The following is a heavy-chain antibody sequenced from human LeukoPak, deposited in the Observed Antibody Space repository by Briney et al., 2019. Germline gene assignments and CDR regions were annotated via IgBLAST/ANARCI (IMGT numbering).Heavy chain of an antibody. D-gene: IGHD6-19*01. Sequence: PGGSLRLSCAASGFTFSRYAMHWVRRAPGKGLEWVAVMSHDGSNEYYGDSVKGRFTISRDNSKNTLFLQMHSLRVEDTATYYCARRGSSGCFDFWGQGTLVTVSS. V-gene: IGHV3-30-3*01. CDR3: ARRGSSGCFDF. CDR2: MSHDGSNE. CDR1: GFTFSRYA. J-gene: IGHJ4*02.